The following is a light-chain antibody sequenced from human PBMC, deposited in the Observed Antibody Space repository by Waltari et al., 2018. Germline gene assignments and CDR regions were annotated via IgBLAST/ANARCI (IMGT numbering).Light chain of an antibody. Sequence: SVLTQPPSASGTPGQRVTISCSGTSSNIGRNSVNWYQQVPGTAPKLLIYKNRQRPSGVPDLFSCSKSGTSASLDISGLQSEDEADYYCAAWDDSRNGVFGGGTKLTVL. CDR2: KNR. CDR1: SSNIGRNS. CDR3: AAWDDSRNGV. J-gene: IGLJ3*02. V-gene: IGLV1-44*01.